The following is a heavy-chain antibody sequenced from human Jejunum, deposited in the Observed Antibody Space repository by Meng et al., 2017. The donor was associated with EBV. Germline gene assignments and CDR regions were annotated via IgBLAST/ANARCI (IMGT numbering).Heavy chain of an antibody. J-gene: IGHJ4*02. CDR1: GASVSGGSYY. Sequence: QAQLQGSGPGLVKPSATPSLSCTVCGASVSGGSYYLSWVRQATGKGLEWVALVSYGGSDKLYADSVKGRFTIYRDNSDNTLFLQMNSLKPEDTAVYYCAKERRGFYAEHWGQGTLVTVSS. D-gene: IGHD1-14*01. CDR2: VSYGGSDK. CDR3: AKERRGFYAEH. V-gene: IGHV3-30*18.